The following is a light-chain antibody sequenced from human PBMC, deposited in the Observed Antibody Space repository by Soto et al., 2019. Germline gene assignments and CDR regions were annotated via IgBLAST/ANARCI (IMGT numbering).Light chain of an antibody. J-gene: IGKJ2*02. V-gene: IGKV4-1*01. Sequence: DIVMTQSPESLAVSLGERATINCKSSQSVLYSSNNKNYFAWYQHKPGQPPKLLIYWASTRESGVPDRLSGSGSGTDFTLTISSLQAEDVAVYYCQQYYSTPRTFGQGTKLEIK. CDR2: WAS. CDR1: QSVLYSSNNKNY. CDR3: QQYYSTPRT.